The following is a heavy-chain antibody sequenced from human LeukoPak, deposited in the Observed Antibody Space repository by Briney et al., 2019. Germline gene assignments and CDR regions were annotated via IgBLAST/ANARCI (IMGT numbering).Heavy chain of an antibody. CDR2: ISYDGSTK. CDR1: GFTFSSYA. V-gene: IGHV3-30*01. D-gene: IGHD5-24*01. Sequence: GGSLRLSCAASGFTFSSYATHWVRQAPGKGLEWVAVISYDGSTKNYADSVKGRFTISRDNSKNTLYLQMNSLRAEDTAVYYCARGDVRGRWLQLAFDIWGQGTMVTVSS. CDR3: ARGDVRGRWLQLAFDI. J-gene: IGHJ3*02.